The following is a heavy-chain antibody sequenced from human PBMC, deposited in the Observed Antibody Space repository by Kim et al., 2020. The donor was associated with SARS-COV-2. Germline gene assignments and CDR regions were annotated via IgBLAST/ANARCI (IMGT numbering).Heavy chain of an antibody. Sequence: ASVKVSCKASGYTFTSYGISWVRQAPGQGLEWMGWISAYNGNTNYAQKLQGRVTMTTDTSTSTAYMELRSLRSDDTAVYYCARDPSQDCSSTSCYEVGWFDPWGQGTLVTVSS. CDR1: GYTFTSYG. V-gene: IGHV1-18*04. D-gene: IGHD2-2*01. CDR3: ARDPSQDCSSTSCYEVGWFDP. CDR2: ISAYNGNT. J-gene: IGHJ5*02.